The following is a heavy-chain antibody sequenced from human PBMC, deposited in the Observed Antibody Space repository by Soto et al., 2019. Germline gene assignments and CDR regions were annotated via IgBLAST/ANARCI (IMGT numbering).Heavy chain of an antibody. CDR1: GGPFSGYY. CDR3: ARGPHREYDIWRKFQI. D-gene: IGHD3-3*01. Sequence: QVQLQQWGAGLLKPSETLSLTCAVYGGPFSGYYWSWIRQPPGKGLEWIGEINHSGNTNYNPSLKSRATISVDTSKKQFSLKLSSVTAADTALYYCARGPHREYDIWRKFQIWGQGTLVTVSS. J-gene: IGHJ1*01. V-gene: IGHV4-34*01. CDR2: INHSGNT.